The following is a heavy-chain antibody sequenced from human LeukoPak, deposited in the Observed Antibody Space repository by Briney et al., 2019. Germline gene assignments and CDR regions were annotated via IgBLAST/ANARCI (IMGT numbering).Heavy chain of an antibody. Sequence: GGSLRLSCAASGFTFNSYGMSWVRQAPGKGLEWLSVVSGSGINTYYPESVKGRLTISRDNSRNTLYLQMNSPRAEDTAVYYCAKAQATNIYGPGYWGQGTLVTVSS. CDR2: VSGSGINT. J-gene: IGHJ4*02. D-gene: IGHD5-18*01. V-gene: IGHV3-23*01. CDR3: AKAQATNIYGPGY. CDR1: GFTFNSYG.